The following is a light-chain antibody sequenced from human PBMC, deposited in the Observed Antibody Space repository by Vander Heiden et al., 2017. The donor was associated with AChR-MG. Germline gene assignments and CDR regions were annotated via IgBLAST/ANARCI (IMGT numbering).Light chain of an antibody. J-gene: IGLJ2*01. V-gene: IGLV2-8*01. CDR1: SSDGGGYNY. CDR2: EVS. CDR3: SSYAGSNEDVV. Sequence: QSALTQPPSASGSPGQSVTISCTGTSSDGGGYNYVSWYQQHPGKAPKLMIYEVSKRPAGVPDRFSGSKSGNTASLTVSGLQAEDEADYYCSSYAGSNEDVVFGGGTKLTVL.